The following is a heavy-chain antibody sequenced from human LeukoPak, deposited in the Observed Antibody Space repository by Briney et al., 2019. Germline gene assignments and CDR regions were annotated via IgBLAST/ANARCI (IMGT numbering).Heavy chain of an antibody. D-gene: IGHD3-16*02. V-gene: IGHV4-39*01. CDR3: ASGDYDYVWGSYRYRDFDY. CDR1: GGSISSSSYY. CDR2: IYCSGST. Sequence: SETLSLTCTVSGGSISSSSYYWGWIRQPPGKGLEWIGSIYCSGSTYYNPSLKSRVTISVDTSKNQFSLKLSSVTAADTAVYYCASGDYDYVWGSYRYRDFDYWGQGTLVTVSS. J-gene: IGHJ4*02.